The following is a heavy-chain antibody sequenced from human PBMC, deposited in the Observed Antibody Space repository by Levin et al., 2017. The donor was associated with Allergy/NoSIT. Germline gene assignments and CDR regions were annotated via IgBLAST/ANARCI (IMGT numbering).Heavy chain of an antibody. CDR3: ARPIAARPTPLPLVY. CDR2: INAGNGNT. CDR1: GYTFTSYA. V-gene: IGHV1-3*01. D-gene: IGHD6-6*01. Sequence: ASVKVSCKASGYTFTSYAMHWVRQAPGQRLEWMGWINAGNGNTKYSQKFQGRVTITRDTSASTAYMELSSLRSEDTAVYYCARPIAARPTPLPLVYWGQGTLVTVSS. J-gene: IGHJ4*02.